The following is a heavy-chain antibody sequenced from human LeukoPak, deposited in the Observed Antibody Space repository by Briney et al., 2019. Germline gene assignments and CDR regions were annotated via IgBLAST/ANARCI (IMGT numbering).Heavy chain of an antibody. J-gene: IGHJ3*02. V-gene: IGHV3-48*04. D-gene: IGHD1-26*01. CDR2: ISTDSLTI. Sequence: GGSLRLSCAASGFTFSSYWMSWVRQAPGKRLEWISSISTDSLTIKYADFVSGQFTISRDNAEHLLFLQMNSLRAEDTAVYYCARKAQTGSHSGPFDIWGQGTLVTVSS. CDR3: ARKAQTGSHSGPFDI. CDR1: GFTFSSYW.